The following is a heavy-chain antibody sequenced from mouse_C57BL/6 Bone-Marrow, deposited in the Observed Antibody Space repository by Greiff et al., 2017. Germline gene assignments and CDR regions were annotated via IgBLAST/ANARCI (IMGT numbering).Heavy chain of an antibody. D-gene: IGHD2-2*01. Sequence: EVQLQQSGPELVKPGASVKISCKASGYTFTDYYMNWVKQSHGKSLEWIGDLNPNNGGTSYNQKFQGKATFTVDKSSSTAYKELRSLTSEDSAVYYCIYAYVGLFAYWGQGTLVTVSA. CDR1: GYTFTDYY. J-gene: IGHJ3*01. CDR2: LNPNNGGT. CDR3: IYAYVGLFAY. V-gene: IGHV1-26*01.